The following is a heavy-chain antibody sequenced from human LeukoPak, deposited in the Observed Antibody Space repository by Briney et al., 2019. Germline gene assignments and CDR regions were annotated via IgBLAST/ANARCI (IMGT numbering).Heavy chain of an antibody. J-gene: IGHJ6*02. CDR2: IYHSGTT. D-gene: IGHD6-19*01. Sequence: RSSETLSLTCAVSGGSITSSNWWTWVRQPPGKGLEWIGEIYHSGTTNYNPSLKSRVTMSVDKSKNQFSLNLSSVTAADTAVYYCARYSGMTVAGTVYYGMDVWGQGTTVTVSS. V-gene: IGHV4-4*02. CDR3: ARYSGMTVAGTVYYGMDV. CDR1: GGSITSSNW.